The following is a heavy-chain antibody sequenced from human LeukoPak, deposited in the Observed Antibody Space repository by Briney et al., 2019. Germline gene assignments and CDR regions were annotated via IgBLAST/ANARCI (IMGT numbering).Heavy chain of an antibody. CDR1: GFTFSSYA. J-gene: IGHJ4*02. CDR3: ARVGEGYCSGGSCYAGDY. CDR2: ISYSSGHI. Sequence: PGGSLRLSCAASGFTFSSYAMSWVRQAPGRGLEWVSSISYSSGHIYYADSVKGRFTISRDNAKNSLYLQMNSLRVEDTAVYYCARVGEGYCSGGSCYAGDYWGQGTLITVSS. V-gene: IGHV3-21*01. D-gene: IGHD2-15*01.